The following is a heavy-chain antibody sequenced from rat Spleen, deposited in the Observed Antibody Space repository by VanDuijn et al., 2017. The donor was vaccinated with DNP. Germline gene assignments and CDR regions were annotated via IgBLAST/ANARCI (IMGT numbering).Heavy chain of an antibody. J-gene: IGHJ4*01. CDR2: IWTGGSS. CDR1: GFSLTSYN. D-gene: IGHD1-11*01. Sequence: QVQLKESGPGLVQPSQTLSLTCTVSGFSLTSYNVHWVRQSIGKGLEWMGIIWTGGSSDYNPALKSRLSISRDTSKSQVFLKMNSLQTEDIATYYCATSIVGPMDAWGQGTSVTVSS. CDR3: ATSIVGPMDA. V-gene: IGHV2-30*01.